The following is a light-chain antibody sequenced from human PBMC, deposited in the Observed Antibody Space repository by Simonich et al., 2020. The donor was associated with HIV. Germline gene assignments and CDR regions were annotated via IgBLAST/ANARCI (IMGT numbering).Light chain of an antibody. V-gene: IGKV1-39*01. CDR2: DVS. J-gene: IGKJ2*01. Sequence: DIQMTQSPSTLSASVGDRVTNTCRASQSISDWLAWYQQKPGKAPQLLIYDVSSLQSGVPARFSGSGSGTDFTLTISSLQPEDFATYYCQQTYSTPYTFGRGTKLEIK. CDR3: QQTYSTPYT. CDR1: QSISDW.